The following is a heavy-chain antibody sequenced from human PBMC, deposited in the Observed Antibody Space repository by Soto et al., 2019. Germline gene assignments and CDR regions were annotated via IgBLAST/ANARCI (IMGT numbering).Heavy chain of an antibody. D-gene: IGHD1-7*01. J-gene: IGHJ4*02. CDR1: GFTFSSCA. V-gene: IGHV3-23*01. CDR2: ISGSVGNT. CDR3: AKGDWDYIAGHFDY. Sequence: EVQLLESGGGLVQPGGSLRLSCAASGFTFSSCAMSWVRQAPGKGLEWVSAISGSVGNTHYADSVKGRFSISRDNSKNTLYLQMNSLRAEDTAVYYCAKGDWDYIAGHFDYWGQGTLVTVSS.